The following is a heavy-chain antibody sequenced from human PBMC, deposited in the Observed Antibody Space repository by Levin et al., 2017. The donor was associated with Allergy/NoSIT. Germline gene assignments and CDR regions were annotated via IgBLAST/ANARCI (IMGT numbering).Heavy chain of an antibody. J-gene: IGHJ5*02. CDR1: GFAFSVYG. CDR3: AKDVYDYTGRGPYRWLDQ. D-gene: IGHD5/OR15-5a*01. V-gene: IGHV3-30*18. CDR2: ISYDGSHQ. Sequence: HPGGSLRLSCAASGFAFSVYGMHWVRQAPGKGLEWVALISYDGSHQYYGDSVKGRFTISRDNSKNTLYLQMDSLRPGGTAVYYCAKDVYDYTGRGPYRWLDQWGQGTLVTASS.